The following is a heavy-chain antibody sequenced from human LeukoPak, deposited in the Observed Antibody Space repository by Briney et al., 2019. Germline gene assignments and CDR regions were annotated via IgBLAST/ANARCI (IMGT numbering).Heavy chain of an antibody. CDR1: GFTSSSSW. CDR3: ATTYDILTGYPY. V-gene: IGHV3-74*01. CDR2: VNSDGSSI. J-gene: IGHJ4*02. D-gene: IGHD3-9*01. Sequence: GRCLSPSCAVSGFTSSSSWMRWVGHAPGEGLGWVLRVNSDGSSISYADSVKGRFTISRDNAKNTLYLQMNSLRAEDTAVYYCATTYDILTGYPYWGQGALVTVSS.